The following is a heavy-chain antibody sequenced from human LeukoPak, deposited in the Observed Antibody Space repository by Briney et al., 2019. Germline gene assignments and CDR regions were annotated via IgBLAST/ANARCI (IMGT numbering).Heavy chain of an antibody. J-gene: IGHJ5*02. CDR2: ISSSGRTI. CDR1: GFTFSNYE. CDR3: AKDFNDYGDYEWFDP. D-gene: IGHD4-17*01. Sequence: GGSLRLSCAASGFTFSNYEMNWVRQAPGKGLEWVSYISSSGRTIYYADSVKGRFIISRDNSKNTLYLQMNSLRAEDTAVYYCAKDFNDYGDYEWFDPWGQGTLVTVSS. V-gene: IGHV3-48*03.